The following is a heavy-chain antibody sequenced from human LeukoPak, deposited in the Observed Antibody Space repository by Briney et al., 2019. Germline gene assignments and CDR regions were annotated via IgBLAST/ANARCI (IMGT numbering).Heavy chain of an antibody. Sequence: GSLRLSCTVSSDSIYSSNYYWGWIRQPPGKGLEWIGSIYYSGSTYYNSSLKSRVTISVDTSKNQFSLKLSSLTAADTAVYYCARAAYCGGDCYLFDYWGQGTLVTVFS. D-gene: IGHD2-21*02. J-gene: IGHJ4*02. CDR3: ARAAYCGGDCYLFDY. CDR1: SDSIYSSNYY. V-gene: IGHV4-39*01. CDR2: IYYSGST.